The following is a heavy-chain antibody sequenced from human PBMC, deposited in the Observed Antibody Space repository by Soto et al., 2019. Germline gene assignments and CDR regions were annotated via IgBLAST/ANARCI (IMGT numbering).Heavy chain of an antibody. CDR3: ARGITKVRGRWYFDY. CDR2: VYYTGST. CDR1: GGSIHNYY. Sequence: SETLSLTCTVSGGSIHNYYWGWIRQPPGKGLEWIGHVYYTGSTNYNPSLKSRVTISVDTSKNQFSLKLNSVTAADTAVYYCARGITKVRGRWYFDYWGQGTLVTVSS. J-gene: IGHJ4*02. D-gene: IGHD3-10*01. V-gene: IGHV4-59*01.